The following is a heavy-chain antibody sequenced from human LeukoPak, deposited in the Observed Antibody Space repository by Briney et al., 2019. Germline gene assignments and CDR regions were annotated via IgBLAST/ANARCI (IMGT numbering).Heavy chain of an antibody. J-gene: IGHJ4*02. CDR3: ARDSGYCSGGTCYRLLYHFDY. D-gene: IGHD2-15*01. CDR2: IYSGAAT. Sequence: GGSLRLSCAASGFTVSSNYMSWARQAPGKGLECVSVIYSGAATSYADSVKGRFTISRDNAKNSLFLQMNSLRAEDTAVYYCARDSGYCSGGTCYRLLYHFDYWGQGTLVTVSS. V-gene: IGHV3-53*01. CDR1: GFTVSSNY.